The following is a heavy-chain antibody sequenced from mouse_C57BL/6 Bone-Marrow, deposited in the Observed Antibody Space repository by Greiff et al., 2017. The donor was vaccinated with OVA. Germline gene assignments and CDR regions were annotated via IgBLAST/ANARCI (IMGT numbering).Heavy chain of an antibody. J-gene: IGHJ1*03. CDR1: GYAFTNYL. V-gene: IGHV1-54*01. D-gene: IGHD4-1*01. CDR2: INPGSGGT. CDR3: AGREWDEDWYFDV. Sequence: VQLQQSGAELVRPGISVKVSCKASGYAFTNYLIEWVKQRPGQGLEWIGVINPGSGGTNYNEKFKGKATLTADKSSSTAYMQLSSLTSEDSAVYFCAGREWDEDWYFDVWGTGTTVTVSS.